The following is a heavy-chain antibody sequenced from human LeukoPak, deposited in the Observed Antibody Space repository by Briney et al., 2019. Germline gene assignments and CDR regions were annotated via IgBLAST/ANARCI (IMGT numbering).Heavy chain of an antibody. V-gene: IGHV3-74*01. J-gene: IGHJ4*02. CDR3: ARALIAATGGDY. D-gene: IGHD6-13*01. CDR1: GFIFSSHW. Sequence: GGSLRLSCAASGFIFSSHWMHWVRQAPGKGLVWVSRINTDGSTTSYADSVKGRFTISRDNAKNTVYLQMNSLRADDTAVYYCARALIAATGGDYWGQGTLVTVFS. CDR2: INTDGSTT.